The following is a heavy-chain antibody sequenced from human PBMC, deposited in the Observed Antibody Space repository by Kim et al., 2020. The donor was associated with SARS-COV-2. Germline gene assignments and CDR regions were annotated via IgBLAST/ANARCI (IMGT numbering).Heavy chain of an antibody. J-gene: IGHJ4*02. CDR1: GFTFSDYY. D-gene: IGHD6-6*01. CDR3: ARAPIIAARPFDY. CDR2: ISSSSSYI. Sequence: GGSLRLSCAASGFTFSDYYMSWIRQAPGKGLEWVSYISSSSSYINYADSVKGRFTISRDNAKNSLYLQMNSLRAEDTAVYYCARAPIIAARPFDYWGQGTLVTVSS. V-gene: IGHV3-11*05.